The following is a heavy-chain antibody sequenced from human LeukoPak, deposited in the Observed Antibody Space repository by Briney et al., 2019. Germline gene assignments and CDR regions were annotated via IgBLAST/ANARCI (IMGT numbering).Heavy chain of an antibody. D-gene: IGHD2-2*01. CDR2: INPSGGST. V-gene: IGHV1-46*04. CDR1: GYTFTSNY. J-gene: IGHJ5*02. Sequence: ASVKVSCKASGYTFTSNYIHWVRQAPGQGLEWMGMINPSGGSTSFAQKLQGRVTMTRDTSISTAYMELSRLRSDDTAVYYCARDLRYCSSTSCRAPSFDPWGQGTLVTVSS. CDR3: ARDLRYCSSTSCRAPSFDP.